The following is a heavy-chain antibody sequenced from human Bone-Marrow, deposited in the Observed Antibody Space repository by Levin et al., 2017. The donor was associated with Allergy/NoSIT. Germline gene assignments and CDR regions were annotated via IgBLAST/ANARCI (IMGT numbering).Heavy chain of an antibody. CDR3: QLSPGGIQLWGFDY. V-gene: IGHV3-48*01. D-gene: IGHD5-18*01. J-gene: IGHJ4*02. CDR2: INSGSSII. CDR1: GISFNSYS. Sequence: PGGSLRLSCAASGISFNSYSMNWVRQAPGKGLEWVSYINSGSSIIYYAASVKGRFTISRDNAKNSLYLQMNGLRAEDTAVYYCQLSPGGIQLWGFDYWGQGTVVTVSS.